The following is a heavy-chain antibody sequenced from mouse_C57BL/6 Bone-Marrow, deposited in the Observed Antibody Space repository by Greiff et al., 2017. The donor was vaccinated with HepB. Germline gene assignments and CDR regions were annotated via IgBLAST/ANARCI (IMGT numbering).Heavy chain of an antibody. V-gene: IGHV1-64*01. J-gene: IGHJ4*01. D-gene: IGHD1-1*01. Sequence: QVQLQQPGAELVKPGASVKLSCKASGYTFTSYWMHWVKQRPGQGLEWIGMIHPNSGSTNYNEKFKRKATLTVDKSSSTPYMQLSSLTSEDSAVYYCARTTNYAMDYWGQGTSVTVSS. CDR1: GYTFTSYW. CDR2: IHPNSGST. CDR3: ARTTNYAMDY.